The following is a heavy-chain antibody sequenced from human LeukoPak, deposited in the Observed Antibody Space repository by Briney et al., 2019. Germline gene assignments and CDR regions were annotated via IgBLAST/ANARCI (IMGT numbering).Heavy chain of an antibody. CDR1: GYSISSGYY. CDR2: IYHSGST. CDR3: AKIYDSSAFDY. Sequence: SETLSLTCAVSGYSISSGYYWGWIRQPPGKGLEWIGSIYHSGSTYYNPSLKSRVTISVATSKNQFSLKLSSVTAADTAVYYCAKIYDSSAFDYWGQGTLVTVSS. D-gene: IGHD3-22*01. V-gene: IGHV4-38-2*01. J-gene: IGHJ4*02.